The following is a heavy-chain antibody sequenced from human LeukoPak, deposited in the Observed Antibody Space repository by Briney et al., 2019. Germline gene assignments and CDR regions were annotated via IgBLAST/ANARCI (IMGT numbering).Heavy chain of an antibody. CDR1: GFTFSSYA. Sequence: PGGSLRLSCAASGFTFSSYAMSWVRQAPGKGLEWVSAISGSGGSTYYADSVKGRFTISRDNSKNTLYLQMNSLRAEDTAVYYCARDPYSGSYSDYYYYYMDVWGKGTTVTVSS. CDR3: ARDPYSGSYSDYYYYYMDV. V-gene: IGHV3-23*01. D-gene: IGHD1-26*01. CDR2: ISGSGGST. J-gene: IGHJ6*03.